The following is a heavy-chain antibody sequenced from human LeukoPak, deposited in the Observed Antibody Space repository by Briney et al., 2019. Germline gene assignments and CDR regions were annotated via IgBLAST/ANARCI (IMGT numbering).Heavy chain of an antibody. V-gene: IGHV4-4*07. CDR3: AREEPDYYGSGSHRDY. CDR1: GGSISSYY. J-gene: IGHJ4*02. D-gene: IGHD3-10*01. Sequence: SETLSLTCTVSGGSISSYYWSWIRQPAGKGLEWIGRIYTSGSTNYNPSLRSRVTMSVDTSKNQFSLKLSSVTAADTAVYYCAREEPDYYGSGSHRDYWGQGTLVTVSS. CDR2: IYTSGST.